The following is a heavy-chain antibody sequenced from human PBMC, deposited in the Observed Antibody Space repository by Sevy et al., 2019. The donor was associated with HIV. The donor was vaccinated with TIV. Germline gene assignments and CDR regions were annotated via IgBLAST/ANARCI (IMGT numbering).Heavy chain of an antibody. CDR3: ARGVVPAAGVDY. J-gene: IGHJ4*02. CDR1: GGSISSYY. CDR2: IYYSGST. Sequence: SETLSLTCTVSGGSISSYYWSWIRQPPGKGLEWIGYIYYSGSTNYYPSLKSRVTISVDTSKNQFSLKLSSVTAADTAVYYGARGVVPAAGVDYRGQGTLVTVSS. V-gene: IGHV4-59*01. D-gene: IGHD2-15*01.